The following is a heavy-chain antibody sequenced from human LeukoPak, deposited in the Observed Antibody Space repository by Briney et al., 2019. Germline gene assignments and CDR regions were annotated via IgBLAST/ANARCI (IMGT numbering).Heavy chain of an antibody. CDR3: VRHRIVVAATGVFDY. V-gene: IGHV4-59*08. D-gene: IGHD2-15*01. Sequence: KPSETLSLTCTVSGGSISGYYWSWVRQPPGKGLEWIGYIYSNGNTNYNPSLMSRVTISVDMSKNEFSLNLSSVTAADTAVYFCVRHRIVVAATGVFDYWGQGTLVPVSS. CDR2: IYSNGNT. CDR1: GGSISGYY. J-gene: IGHJ4*02.